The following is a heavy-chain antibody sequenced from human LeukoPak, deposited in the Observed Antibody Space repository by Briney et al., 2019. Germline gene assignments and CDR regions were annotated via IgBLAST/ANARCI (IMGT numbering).Heavy chain of an antibody. CDR2: ISYDGSNK. V-gene: IGHV3-30-3*01. J-gene: IGHJ4*02. Sequence: PGGSLRLSCAASGFTFSSYAMHWVRQAPGKGLEWVAVISYDGSNKYYADSVKGRFTISRDNSKNTLYLQMNSLRAEDTAVYYCARASFSFDYWGQGTLVTVSS. CDR1: GFTFSSYA. D-gene: IGHD6-6*01. CDR3: ARASFSFDY.